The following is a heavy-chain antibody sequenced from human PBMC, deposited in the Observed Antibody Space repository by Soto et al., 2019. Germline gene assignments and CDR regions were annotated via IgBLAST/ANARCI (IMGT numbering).Heavy chain of an antibody. V-gene: IGHV4-4*02. CDR1: GGSVSDKRW. J-gene: IGHJ3*02. CDR3: AAYVGTGGYGAFDI. CDR2: TFRNRGT. Sequence: SETLSLPCALSGGSVSDKRWWTWVRQTPGKGPEWIGETFRNRGTNYNVVLKCRVRISLHKTWNQVSLILLSVTAADTAVYFCAAYVGTGGYGAFDIWGQGTVVTVSS. D-gene: IGHD3-16*01.